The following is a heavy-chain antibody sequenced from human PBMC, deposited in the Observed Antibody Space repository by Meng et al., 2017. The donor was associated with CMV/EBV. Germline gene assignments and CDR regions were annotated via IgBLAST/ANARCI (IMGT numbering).Heavy chain of an antibody. J-gene: IGHJ4*02. CDR2: INPSGGST. Sequence: GESLKISCAASGFTFSSYAMHWVRQAPGQGLEWMGIINPSGGSTSYAQKFQGRVTMTRDTSTSTVYMELSSLRSEDTAVYYCARDLMGPSSWGQGTLVTVSS. D-gene: IGHD2-8*01. CDR3: ARDLMGPSS. CDR1: GFTFSSYA. V-gene: IGHV1-46*01.